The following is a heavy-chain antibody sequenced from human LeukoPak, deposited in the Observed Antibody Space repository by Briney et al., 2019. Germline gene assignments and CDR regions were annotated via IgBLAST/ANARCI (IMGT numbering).Heavy chain of an antibody. D-gene: IGHD2-2*02. CDR3: ARGDCSSTSCYTPFADY. CDR1: GYSFTSYW. Sequence: PGESLKISCKGSGYSFTSYWIGWVRQMPGKSLEWMGIIYPGDSDTRYSPSFQGQVTISAAKSISTAYLQWSSLKASDTAMYYCARGDCSSTSCYTPFADYWGQGTLVTVSS. V-gene: IGHV5-51*01. CDR2: IYPGDSDT. J-gene: IGHJ4*02.